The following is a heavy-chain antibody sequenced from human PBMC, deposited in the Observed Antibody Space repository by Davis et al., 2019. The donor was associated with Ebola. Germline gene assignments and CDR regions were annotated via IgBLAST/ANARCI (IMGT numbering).Heavy chain of an antibody. J-gene: IGHJ4*02. CDR3: ARGGEYCDNTSCFDF. V-gene: IGHV1-46*01. CDR2: INPSGGST. D-gene: IGHD2/OR15-2a*01. CDR1: GYTFTTYD. Sequence: ASVKVSCKASGYTFTTYDINWVRQATGQGLEWMGIINPSGGSTSYAQKFQGRVTMTRDTSTSTVYMELRSLRSDDTAVYFCARGGEYCDNTSCFDFWGQGTLVTVSS.